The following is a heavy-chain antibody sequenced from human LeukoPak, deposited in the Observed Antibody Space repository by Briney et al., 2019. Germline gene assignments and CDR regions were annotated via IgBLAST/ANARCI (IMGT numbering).Heavy chain of an antibody. CDR3: ARGGGSSWYYYYGMDV. V-gene: IGHV3-7*04. Sequence: GGSLRLSCAASGFTFSSYWMSWVRQAPGKGLEWVANIKQDGSEKYYVDSVKGRFTISRDNAKNSLYLQMNSLRAEDTAVYYCARGGGSSWYYYYGMDVWGQGTTVIVSS. CDR1: GFTFSSYW. CDR2: IKQDGSEK. D-gene: IGHD6-13*01. J-gene: IGHJ6*02.